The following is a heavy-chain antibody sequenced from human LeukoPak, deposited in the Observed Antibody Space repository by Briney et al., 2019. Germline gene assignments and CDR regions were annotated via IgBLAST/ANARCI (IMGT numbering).Heavy chain of an antibody. D-gene: IGHD6-19*01. Sequence: ASVKVSCKASGGTFSSYAISWVRQAPGQGLEWMGIINPSGGSTSYAQKFQGRVTMTRDTSTSTVYMELSSLRSEDTAVYYCARRPMGSSGHDYWGQGTLVTVSS. CDR3: ARRPMGSSGHDY. V-gene: IGHV1-46*01. J-gene: IGHJ4*02. CDR2: INPSGGST. CDR1: GGTFSSYA.